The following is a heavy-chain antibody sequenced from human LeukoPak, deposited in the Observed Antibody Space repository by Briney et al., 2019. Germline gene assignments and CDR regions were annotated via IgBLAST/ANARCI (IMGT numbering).Heavy chain of an antibody. CDR3: ARVGYSYGLDY. Sequence: GGSLRLSCAASGFTFSSYEMNWVRQAPGKGLEWVSYISSSGSTIYYADSVKGRFTISRDNAKNSLYLQMNSLGAEDTAVYYCARVGYSYGLDYWGQGTLVTVSS. V-gene: IGHV3-48*03. CDR2: ISSSGSTI. D-gene: IGHD5-18*01. J-gene: IGHJ4*02. CDR1: GFTFSSYE.